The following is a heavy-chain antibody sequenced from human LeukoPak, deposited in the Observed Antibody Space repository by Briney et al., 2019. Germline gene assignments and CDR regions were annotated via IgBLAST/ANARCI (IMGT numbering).Heavy chain of an antibody. Sequence: ASVKVSCKASGGTFSSYAISWVRQAPGQGLEWMGGIIPIFGTANYAQKFQGRVTITADESTSTAYMELSSLRSEDTAVYYCARETTVRGVTIDNSFDPWGQGTLVTVSS. CDR3: ARETTVRGVTIDNSFDP. V-gene: IGHV1-69*13. J-gene: IGHJ5*02. D-gene: IGHD3-10*01. CDR1: GGTFSSYA. CDR2: IIPIFGTA.